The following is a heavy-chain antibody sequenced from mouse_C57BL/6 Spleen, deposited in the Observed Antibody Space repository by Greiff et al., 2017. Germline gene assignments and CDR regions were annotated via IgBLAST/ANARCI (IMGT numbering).Heavy chain of an antibody. V-gene: IGHV1-81*01. J-gene: IGHJ1*03. CDR2: IYPRSGNT. CDR3: ARRGEFYWYFDV. Sequence: QVQLQQSGAELARPGASVKLSCKASGYTFTSYGISWVKQRTGQGLEWIGEIYPRSGNTYYNEKFKGKATLTADKSSSTAYMELRSLTSEDSAVYFCARRGEFYWYFDVWGTGTTVTVSS. CDR1: GYTFTSYG.